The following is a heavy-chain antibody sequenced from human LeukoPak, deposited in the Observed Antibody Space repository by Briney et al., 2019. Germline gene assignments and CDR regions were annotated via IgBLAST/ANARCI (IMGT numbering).Heavy chain of an antibody. V-gene: IGHV4-39*07. CDR2: INHSGST. CDR1: GGSISSSTYY. D-gene: IGHD2-15*01. CDR3: ASPIPYCSGGSCYSDAFDI. J-gene: IGHJ3*02. Sequence: SETLSLTCTVSGGSISSSTYYWSWIRQPPGKGLEWIGEINHSGSTNYNPSLKSRVTISVDTSKNQFSLKLSSVTAADTAVYYCASPIPYCSGGSCYSDAFDIWGQGTMVTVSS.